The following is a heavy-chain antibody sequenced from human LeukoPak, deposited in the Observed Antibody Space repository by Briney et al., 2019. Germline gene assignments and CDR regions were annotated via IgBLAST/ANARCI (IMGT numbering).Heavy chain of an antibody. D-gene: IGHD5-12*01. CDR3: ARGGSGYDWGGYWFDP. J-gene: IGHJ5*02. Sequence: ASVKVSCKASGYTFTGYYMHWVRQAPGQGLEWMGWINPNSGGTNYAQKFQGRVTMTRDTSISTAYMELSRLRSDDTAVYYCARGGSGYDWGGYWFDPWGQGTLVTVSS. V-gene: IGHV1-2*02. CDR2: INPNSGGT. CDR1: GYTFTGYY.